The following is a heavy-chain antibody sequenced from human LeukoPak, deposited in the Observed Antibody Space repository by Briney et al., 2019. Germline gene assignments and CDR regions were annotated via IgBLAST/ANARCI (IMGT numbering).Heavy chain of an antibody. Sequence: SETLSLTCTVSGGSISSSSYYWGWIRQPPGKGLEWIGSIYYSGSTYYNPSLKSRVTISVDTSKNQFSLKLSSVTAADTAVNYCARHRMGIGDHNWFDPWGQGALVTVSS. V-gene: IGHV4-39*01. CDR1: GGSISSSSYY. J-gene: IGHJ5*02. D-gene: IGHD3-10*01. CDR3: ARHRMGIGDHNWFDP. CDR2: IYYSGST.